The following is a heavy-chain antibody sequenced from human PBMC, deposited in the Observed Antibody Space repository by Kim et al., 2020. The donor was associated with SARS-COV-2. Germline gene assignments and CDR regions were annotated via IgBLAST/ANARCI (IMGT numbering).Heavy chain of an antibody. D-gene: IGHD1-26*01. CDR3: VRAGGGSFYGFHYYMDV. J-gene: IGHJ6*03. CDR2: INSDGSTT. Sequence: GGSLRLSCVASGFTFNSYWIHWVRQTPGKGLVWVSHINSDGSTTTYADSVKGRFTISRDNAKNTLYLQMNSLRADDSAVYYCVRAGGGSFYGFHYYMDVWGKETTVTVSS. V-gene: IGHV3-74*01. CDR1: GFTFNSYW.